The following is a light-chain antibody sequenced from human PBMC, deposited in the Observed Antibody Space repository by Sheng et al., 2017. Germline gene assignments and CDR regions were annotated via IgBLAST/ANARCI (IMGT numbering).Light chain of an antibody. CDR1: SSDVGGYNY. CDR2: DVS. J-gene: IGLJ3*02. Sequence: QSALTQPASVSGSPGQSITISCTGTSSDVGGYNYVSWYQQHLGEAPKLMIYDVSYRPSGVSIRFSGSKSGITASLTISGLQAEDEAHYYCSSYTSINTWVFGGGYQADRP. CDR3: SSYTSINTWV. V-gene: IGLV2-14*03.